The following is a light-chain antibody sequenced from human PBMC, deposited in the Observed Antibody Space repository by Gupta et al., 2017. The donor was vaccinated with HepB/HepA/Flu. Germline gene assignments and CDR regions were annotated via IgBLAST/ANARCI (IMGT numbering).Light chain of an antibody. CDR3: QQVHSSPIT. J-gene: IGKJ5*01. CDR1: QSVSGNS. Sequence: IVLTQSPGTLCLSPGERATLSCRASQSVSGNSIAWYQHKPGQSPRLLIYSASSGATGIPDRFSGSGSGTDFTLTISRLEPEDFAVHYCQQVHSSPITFGQGTRVEI. CDR2: SAS. V-gene: IGKV3-20*01.